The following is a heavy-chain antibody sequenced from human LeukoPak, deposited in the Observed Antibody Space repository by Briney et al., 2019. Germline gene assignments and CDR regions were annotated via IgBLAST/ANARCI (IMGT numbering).Heavy chain of an antibody. CDR2: IYTSGST. CDR1: GGSISSYY. J-gene: IGHJ3*02. CDR3: ARAPSIAAIRHAFDI. V-gene: IGHV4-4*07. D-gene: IGHD6-6*01. Sequence: SETLSLTCTVPGGSISSYYWSWLRQPAGKGLEWIGRIYTSGSTNYNPSLKSRVTMSVDTSKNQFSLKLSSVTAADTAVYYCARAPSIAAIRHAFDIWGQGTMVTVSS.